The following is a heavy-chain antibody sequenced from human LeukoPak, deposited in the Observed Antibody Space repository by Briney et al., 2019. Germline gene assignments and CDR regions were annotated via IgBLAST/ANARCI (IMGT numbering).Heavy chain of an antibody. CDR3: AKVLPYDYINRFDR. J-gene: IGHJ5*02. CDR1: GFTFSSYA. Sequence: PGGSLRLSCAASGFTFSSYAMSWVRQAPGKGLEWVGRIKSKTDGGTTDYAAPVKGRFTISRDDSKNTLYLQMNSLKTEDTAVYYCAKVLPYDYINRFDRWGQGTLVTVSS. CDR2: IKSKTDGGTT. D-gene: IGHD4-11*01. V-gene: IGHV3-15*01.